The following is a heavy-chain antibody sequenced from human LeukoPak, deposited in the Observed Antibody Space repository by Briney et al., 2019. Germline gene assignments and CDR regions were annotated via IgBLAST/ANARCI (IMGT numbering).Heavy chain of an antibody. Sequence: QTGGTLRLSCSASGFTFSSYSMDWVRQAPGKGPEYVSGMNNNGGSTQYADSVKGRFTIYRVNSKNTLYLQMNSLRAEDTAVYYCARESGHTYDYCDYWGHGTLVTVS. CDR2: MNNNGGST. CDR1: GFTFSSYS. V-gene: IGHV3-64*04. J-gene: IGHJ4*01. CDR3: ARESGHTYDYCDY. D-gene: IGHD5-18*01.